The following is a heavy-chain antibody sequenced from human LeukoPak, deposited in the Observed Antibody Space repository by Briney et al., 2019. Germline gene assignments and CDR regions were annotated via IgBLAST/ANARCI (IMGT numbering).Heavy chain of an antibody. Sequence: ASVKVSCKVSGYTVTELSMHWVRQAPGKGLEWMGGFEPEDGETIYAQKFQGRVTMTEDTSTDTAYMELSSLRSEDTAVYYCATEPTVAPGEAFDIWGQGTMVTVSS. CDR2: FEPEDGET. D-gene: IGHD4-23*01. V-gene: IGHV1-24*01. J-gene: IGHJ3*02. CDR3: ATEPTVAPGEAFDI. CDR1: GYTVTELS.